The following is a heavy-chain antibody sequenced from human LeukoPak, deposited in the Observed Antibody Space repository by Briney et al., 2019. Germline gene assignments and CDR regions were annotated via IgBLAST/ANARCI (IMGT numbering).Heavy chain of an antibody. V-gene: IGHV3-21*01. D-gene: IGHD3-10*01. CDR2: ISSSSYI. CDR1: GFTFSSYS. J-gene: IGHJ4*02. Sequence: GGSLRLSCAASGFTFSSYSMNWVRQAPGKGLEWVSSISSSSYIYYADSVKGRFTISRDNAKNSLYLQMNSLRAEDTAVYYCAREFPTYYYGSGSYYPFDYWGQGTLVTVSS. CDR3: AREFPTYYYGSGSYYPFDY.